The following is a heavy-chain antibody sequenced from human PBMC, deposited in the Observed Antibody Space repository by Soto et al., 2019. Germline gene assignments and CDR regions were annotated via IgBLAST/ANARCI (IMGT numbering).Heavy chain of an antibody. V-gene: IGHV4-31*03. D-gene: IGHD4-17*01. J-gene: IGHJ6*03. CDR2: IYYSGST. CDR1: GGSISSGGYY. Sequence: SETLSLTCTVSGGSISSGGYYWSWIRQHPGKGLEWIGYIYYSGSTYYNPSLKSRVTISVDTSKNQFSLKLSSVTAADTAVYYCARGRHAVTTKGRLGYMDVWGKGTTVTVSS. CDR3: ARGRHAVTTKGRLGYMDV.